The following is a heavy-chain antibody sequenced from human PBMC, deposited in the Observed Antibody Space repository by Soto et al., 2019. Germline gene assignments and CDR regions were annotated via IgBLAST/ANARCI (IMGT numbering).Heavy chain of an antibody. CDR3: AKNQPSWATRAAFDY. V-gene: IGHV3-23*01. CDR2: ISGGSGDST. J-gene: IGHJ4*02. D-gene: IGHD2-2*01. Sequence: GRSLRLSCAASGFTFSNYAMSWVRQAPGKGLEWVSGISGGSGDSTFYADSVKGRFTISRDNSKNTLHLQMNSLRTEDTAVYYCAKNQPSWATRAAFDYWGQGTLVTVSS. CDR1: GFTFSNYA.